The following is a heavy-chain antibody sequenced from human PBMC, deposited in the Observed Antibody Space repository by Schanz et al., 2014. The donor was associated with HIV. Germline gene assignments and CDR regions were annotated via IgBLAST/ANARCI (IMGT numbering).Heavy chain of an antibody. Sequence: EVQLVESGGDLVQPGRSLRLSCAASGFTFDDYAMHWVRQAPGKGLEWVSSISWDSDIIGYADSVKGRFTISRDNAKNSLYLQMNSLTTDDTALYYCAKGDDSSTSYSNYFDFWGQGALVTVSS. J-gene: IGHJ4*02. CDR1: GFTFDDYA. CDR3: AKGDDSSTSYSNYFDF. D-gene: IGHD3-22*01. CDR2: ISWDSDII. V-gene: IGHV3-9*01.